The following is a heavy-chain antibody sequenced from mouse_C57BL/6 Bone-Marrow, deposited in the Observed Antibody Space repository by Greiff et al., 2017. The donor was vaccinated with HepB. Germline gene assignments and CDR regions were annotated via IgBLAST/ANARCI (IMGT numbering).Heavy chain of an antibody. J-gene: IGHJ3*01. V-gene: IGHV2-2*01. Sequence: QVQLQQSGPGLVQPSQSLSITCTVSGFSLTSYGVHWVRQSPGKGLEWLGVIWSGGSTDYNAAFISRLSISKDNSKSQVFFKMNSLQADDTAIYYCARRDYSNFWFAYWGQGTLVTVSA. CDR3: ARRDYSNFWFAY. CDR2: IWSGGST. D-gene: IGHD2-5*01. CDR1: GFSLTSYG.